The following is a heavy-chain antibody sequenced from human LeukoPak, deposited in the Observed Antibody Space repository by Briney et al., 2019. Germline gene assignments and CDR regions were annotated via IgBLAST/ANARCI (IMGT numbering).Heavy chain of an antibody. CDR1: GGSFSGYY. Sequence: PSETLSLTCAVYGGSFSGYYWSWIRQPPGKGLEWIGEINHSGSTNYNPSLKSRVTISVDTSKNQFFLKLSSVTAADTAVYYCASATGYYYDSSGYYYYYYMDVWGKGSTVTVSS. V-gene: IGHV4-34*01. D-gene: IGHD3-22*01. CDR2: INHSGST. CDR3: ASATGYYYDSSGYYYYYYMDV. J-gene: IGHJ6*03.